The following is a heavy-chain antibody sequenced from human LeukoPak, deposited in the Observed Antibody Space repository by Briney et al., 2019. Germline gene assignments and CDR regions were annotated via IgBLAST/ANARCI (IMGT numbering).Heavy chain of an antibody. CDR3: ARDRLGYYMDV. V-gene: IGHV4-30-2*01. J-gene: IGHJ6*03. CDR1: GGSISSGGYY. CDR2: IYHSGST. Sequence: PSETLSLTCTVSGGSISSGGYYWSWIRQPPGKGLEWIGYIYHSGSTYYNPSLKSRVTISVDRSKNQFSLKLSSVTAADTAVYYCARDRLGYYMDVWGKGTTVTVSS. D-gene: IGHD3-16*01.